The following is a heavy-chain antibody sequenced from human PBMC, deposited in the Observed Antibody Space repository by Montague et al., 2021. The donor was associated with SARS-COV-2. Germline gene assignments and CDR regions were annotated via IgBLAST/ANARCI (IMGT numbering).Heavy chain of an antibody. CDR1: GGSISSSSYY. CDR3: ARQENSSGWFKPDAFDI. Sequence: SETLSLTCTVSGGSISSSSYYWGWIRQPPGKGLDWIGSIYYSGSSYCNPSLKSRVTISVDTSKNHFSLKLSSVTAADTAVYYCARQENSSGWFKPDAFDIWGQGTMVTVSS. V-gene: IGHV4-39*01. J-gene: IGHJ3*02. D-gene: IGHD6-19*01. CDR2: IYYSGSS.